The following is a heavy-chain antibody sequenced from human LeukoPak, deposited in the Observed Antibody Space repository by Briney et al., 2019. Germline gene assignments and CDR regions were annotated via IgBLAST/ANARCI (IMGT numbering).Heavy chain of an antibody. CDR2: IWYDGSNK. Sequence: PGGSLRLSCAASGFTFSSYAMHWVRQAPGKGLEWVAVIWYDGSNKYYADSVEGRFTISRDNSKNTLYLQMNSLRAEDTAVYYCARDRGVVMGPFDYWGQGTLVTVSS. CDR3: ARDRGVVMGPFDY. D-gene: IGHD3-3*01. J-gene: IGHJ4*02. CDR1: GFTFSSYA. V-gene: IGHV3-33*08.